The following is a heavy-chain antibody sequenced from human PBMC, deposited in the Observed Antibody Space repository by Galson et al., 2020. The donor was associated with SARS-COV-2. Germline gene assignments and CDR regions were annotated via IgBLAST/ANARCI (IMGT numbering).Heavy chain of an antibody. CDR3: VRVAESHLYCFAMDV. CDR2: SRNKAQSYII. J-gene: IGHJ6*02. CDR1: GFTFGDHF. V-gene: IGHV3-72*01. Sequence: GGSLRLSCEASGFTFGDHFMDWVHQAPGKGLEWVGRSRNKAQSYIIQYAASGRGRINISRDDSENSVYLQMNSLKTEDTAVYYCVRVAESHLYCFAMDVWGQGTTVTVSS. D-gene: IGHD2-15*01.